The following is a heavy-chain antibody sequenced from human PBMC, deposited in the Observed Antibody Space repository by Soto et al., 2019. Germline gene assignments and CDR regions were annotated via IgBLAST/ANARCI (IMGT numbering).Heavy chain of an antibody. Sequence: ASVKVSCKASGYTFTSYGISWVRQAPGQGLEWMGWISAYNGNTNYAQKLQGRVTMTTDTSTSTAYMELRSLRSDDTAVYYCARDLILKDDYGDYIPFDYWGQGTLVTVSS. CDR3: ARDLILKDDYGDYIPFDY. CDR1: GYTFTSYG. D-gene: IGHD4-17*01. CDR2: ISAYNGNT. J-gene: IGHJ4*02. V-gene: IGHV1-18*01.